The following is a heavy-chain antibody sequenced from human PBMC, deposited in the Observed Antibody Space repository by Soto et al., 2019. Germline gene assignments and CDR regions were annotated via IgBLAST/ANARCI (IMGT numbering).Heavy chain of an antibody. J-gene: IGHJ5*02. V-gene: IGHV4-39*01. D-gene: IGHD2-2*01. CDR2: IYYSGST. Sequence: SETLSLTCTVSGGSISSSSYYWGWIRQPPGKGLEWIGSIYYSGSTYYNPSLKSRVTISVDTSKNQFSLKLSSVTAADTAVYYCASDIVVVPAVHNWFDPWGQGTLVTVSS. CDR3: ASDIVVVPAVHNWFDP. CDR1: GGSISSSSYY.